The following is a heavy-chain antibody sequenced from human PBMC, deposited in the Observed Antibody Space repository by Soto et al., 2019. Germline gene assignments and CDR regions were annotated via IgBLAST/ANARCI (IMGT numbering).Heavy chain of an antibody. V-gene: IGHV3-23*01. CDR1: EFMFSSYA. J-gene: IGHJ4*02. D-gene: IGHD6-19*01. Sequence: DVQLLESGGGLVQPGGSLRLSCEASEFMFSSYAMSWVRQAPGKGLEWVSTISPTGDNTYYADSVKGRFTLSRDNSKHTLSLQMNSLTTEDTAIYYCAKAKSLRAVRGSSFDYWGQGALVTVSS. CDR2: ISPTGDNT. CDR3: AKAKSLRAVRGSSFDY.